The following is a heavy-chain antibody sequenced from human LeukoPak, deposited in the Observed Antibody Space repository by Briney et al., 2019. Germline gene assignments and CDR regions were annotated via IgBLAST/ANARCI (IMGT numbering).Heavy chain of an antibody. CDR3: ARDKDPYCSGGSCYSHYYYMDV. V-gene: IGHV3-48*03. D-gene: IGHD2-15*01. CDR1: GFTFRSYE. J-gene: IGHJ6*03. Sequence: GGSLRLSCAASGFTFRSYEMNWVRQAPGKRLEWVSYISSSGSTKYYADSVKGRFTISRDNAKNSLYLQMNSLRAEDTAVYYCARDKDPYCSGGSCYSHYYYMDVWGKGTTVTVAS. CDR2: ISSSGSTK.